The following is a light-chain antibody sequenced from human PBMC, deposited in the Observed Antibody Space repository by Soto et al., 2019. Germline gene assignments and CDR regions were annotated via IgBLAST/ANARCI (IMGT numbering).Light chain of an antibody. V-gene: IGLV6-57*04. J-gene: IGLJ1*01. CDR2: EDN. CDR3: QSYDSSPIWV. CDR1: SGSIASNY. Sequence: FMLTQPHSVSESPGKTVTISCTRSSGSIASNYVQWYQQRPGSAPTTVIYEDNQRPSGVPDRFSDSIDSSSNSASLTISGLKTEDEADYYCQSYDSSPIWVFGTGTKVTVL.